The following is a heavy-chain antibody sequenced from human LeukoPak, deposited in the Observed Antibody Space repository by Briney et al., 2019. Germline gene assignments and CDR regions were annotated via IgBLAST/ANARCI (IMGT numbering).Heavy chain of an antibody. CDR1: GGSISSSSAY. Sequence: SETLSLTCTVSGGSISSSSAYWGWIRQPPGKGLEWIGSIYYSKNTYYNPSLKSRVTISADTSKNQFSLTLGSVSATDTAVYYCVSPRGFSYGYFDYWGRGTLVTVSS. CDR2: IYYSKNT. CDR3: VSPRGFSYGYFDY. V-gene: IGHV4-39*01. J-gene: IGHJ4*02. D-gene: IGHD5-18*01.